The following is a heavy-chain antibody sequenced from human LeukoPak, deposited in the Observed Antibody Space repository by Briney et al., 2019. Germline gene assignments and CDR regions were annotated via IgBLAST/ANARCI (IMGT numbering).Heavy chain of an antibody. D-gene: IGHD3-22*01. Sequence: GGSLRLSCAASGFTVSSNYMSWVRQAPGKGLEWVGFIRSKAYGGTTEYAASVKGRFTISRDDSKSIAYLQMNSLKTEDTAVYYCTREAGIWYDSSGYYSIYWGQGTLVTVSS. CDR2: IRSKAYGGTT. V-gene: IGHV3-49*04. CDR3: TREAGIWYDSSGYYSIY. J-gene: IGHJ4*02. CDR1: GFTVSSNY.